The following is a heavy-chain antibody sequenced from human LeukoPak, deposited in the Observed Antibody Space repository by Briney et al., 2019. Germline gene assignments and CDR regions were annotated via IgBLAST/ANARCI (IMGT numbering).Heavy chain of an antibody. D-gene: IGHD3-9*01. Sequence: ASVKVSCKASVYTYTSYGISWVRQAPGQGLEWMGWISAYNGNTNYAQKLQGRVTMTTDTSTSTAYMELRSLRSDDTAVYYCARKDILTGYYHFDYWGQGTLVTVSS. CDR2: ISAYNGNT. V-gene: IGHV1-18*01. J-gene: IGHJ4*02. CDR3: ARKDILTGYYHFDY. CDR1: VYTYTSYG.